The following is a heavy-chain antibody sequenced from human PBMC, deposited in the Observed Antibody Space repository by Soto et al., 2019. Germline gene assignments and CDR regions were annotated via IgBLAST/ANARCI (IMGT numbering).Heavy chain of an antibody. J-gene: IGHJ4*02. Sequence: GEPPRPSCAASGFTFSYYYMSRIRQAPGKGLEWVSYISSSGSTIYYADFVKGRFTISRDNAKNSLYLQMNSLRAEDTAVYYCARPVRGYSHGYDYWGQGTLVTVSS. CDR2: ISSSGSTI. CDR1: GFTFSYYY. CDR3: ARPVRGYSHGYDY. D-gene: IGHD5-18*01. V-gene: IGHV3-11*01.